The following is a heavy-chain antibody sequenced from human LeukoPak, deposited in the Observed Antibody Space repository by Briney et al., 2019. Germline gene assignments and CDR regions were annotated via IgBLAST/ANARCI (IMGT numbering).Heavy chain of an antibody. CDR3: ARGMITRAIFGVAVPRAYSY. Sequence: ASVKVSCKASGYTFTSYYMHWVRQAPGQGLEWMGIINPSGGSTSYAQKFRGRVTMTRDTSTSTVYMELSSLRSEDTAVYYCARGMITRAIFGVAVPRAYSYWGQGTLVTVSS. CDR2: INPSGGST. D-gene: IGHD3-3*01. V-gene: IGHV1-46*01. J-gene: IGHJ4*02. CDR1: GYTFTSYY.